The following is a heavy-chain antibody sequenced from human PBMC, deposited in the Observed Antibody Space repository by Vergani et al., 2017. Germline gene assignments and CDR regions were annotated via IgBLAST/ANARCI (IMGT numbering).Heavy chain of an antibody. CDR1: GFTFSSYS. D-gene: IGHD3-10*01. Sequence: EVQLVESGGGLVKPGGSLRLSCAASGFTFSSYSMNWVRQAPGKGLEWVSYISSSSSYTNYADSVKGGFTISRDNAKNSLYLQMNSLRAEDTAVCYCAREGGFGDIDYWGQGTLVTVSS. CDR3: AREGGFGDIDY. V-gene: IGHV3-21*04. CDR2: ISSSSSYT. J-gene: IGHJ4*02.